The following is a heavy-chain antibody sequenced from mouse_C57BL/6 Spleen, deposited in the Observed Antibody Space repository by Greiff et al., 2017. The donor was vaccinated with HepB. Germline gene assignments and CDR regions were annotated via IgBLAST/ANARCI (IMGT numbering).Heavy chain of an antibody. CDR1: GFNIKNTY. V-gene: IGHV14-3*01. D-gene: IGHD1-1*01. J-gene: IGHJ1*03. Sequence: EVQRVESVAELVRPGASVKLSCTASGFNIKNTYMHWVKQRPEQGLEWIGRIDPANGNTKYAPKFQGKATITADTSSNTAYLQLSSLTSEDTAIYYCARITTVVAPYWYFDVWGTGTTVTVSS. CDR2: IDPANGNT. CDR3: ARITTVVAPYWYFDV.